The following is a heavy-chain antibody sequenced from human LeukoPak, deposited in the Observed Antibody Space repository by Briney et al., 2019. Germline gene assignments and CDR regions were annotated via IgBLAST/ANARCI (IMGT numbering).Heavy chain of an antibody. CDR1: GGTFSSYA. CDR2: IIPIFGTA. Sequence: SVKVSCKASGGTFSSYAISWVRQAPGQGLEWMGGIIPIFGTANYAQKFQGRVTITADESTSTAYMELSSLRSEDTAVYYCASSLGYCSSTSRYTRYYYYGMDVWGQGTTVTVSS. D-gene: IGHD2-2*02. J-gene: IGHJ6*02. CDR3: ASSLGYCSSTSRYTRYYYYGMDV. V-gene: IGHV1-69*01.